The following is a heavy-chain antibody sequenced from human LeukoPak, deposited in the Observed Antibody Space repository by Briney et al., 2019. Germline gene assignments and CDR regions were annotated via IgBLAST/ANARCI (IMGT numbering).Heavy chain of an antibody. Sequence: PSETLSLTCAVYGGSFSGYYWSWIRQPPGKGLEWIGEINHSGSTNYNPSLKSRVTISVDTSKNQFSLKLSSVTAADTAVYYCARGGYFDYWGQGNPGHRLL. CDR1: GGSFSGYY. CDR3: ARGGYFDY. V-gene: IGHV4-34*01. J-gene: IGHJ4*02. CDR2: INHSGST.